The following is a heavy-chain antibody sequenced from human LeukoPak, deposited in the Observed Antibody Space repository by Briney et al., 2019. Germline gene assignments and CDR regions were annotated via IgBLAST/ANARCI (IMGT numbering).Heavy chain of an antibody. V-gene: IGHV1-46*01. CDR1: GYSFTSYN. J-gene: IGHJ6*03. CDR2: IKPSGDNT. CDR3: ARTGLAAAGTNYYYYYMDV. Sequence: GASVKVSCKTSGYSFTSYNLHWVRQAPGQRLEWMGIIKPSGDNTNNAQKFQGRVTMTSDTSTSTVYMELSSLKSEDTAVYYCARTGLAAAGTNYYYYYMDVWGKGTAVTVSS. D-gene: IGHD6-13*01.